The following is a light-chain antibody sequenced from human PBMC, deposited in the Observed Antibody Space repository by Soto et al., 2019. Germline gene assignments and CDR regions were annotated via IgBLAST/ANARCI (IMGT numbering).Light chain of an antibody. V-gene: IGKV3-20*01. CDR3: KQYGRSA. Sequence: EIVLTQSPATLSLSPGERATLSCRASQSVSSYLAWYQQKPGQAPRLLIYGASTRATGIPARFSGSGSGTDFTLTISRLEPEDFAVYYCKQYGRSALGQGTKVDIK. CDR1: QSVSSY. CDR2: GAS. J-gene: IGKJ1*01.